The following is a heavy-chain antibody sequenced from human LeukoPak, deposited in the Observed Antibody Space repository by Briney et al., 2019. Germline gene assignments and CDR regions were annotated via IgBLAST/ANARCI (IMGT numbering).Heavy chain of an antibody. CDR1: GGSITTYY. CDR3: AKGYIVPGWFHP. Sequence: SETLSLICTVSGGSITTYYWTWIRQPPGKGLEWIGYIYYSGSTNYNPSLKSRVTMSVDTSKNQFSLKLRSVTAADTAVYYCAKGYIVPGWFHPWGQGTLVTVSS. J-gene: IGHJ5*02. CDR2: IYYSGST. D-gene: IGHD5/OR15-5a*01. V-gene: IGHV4-59*01.